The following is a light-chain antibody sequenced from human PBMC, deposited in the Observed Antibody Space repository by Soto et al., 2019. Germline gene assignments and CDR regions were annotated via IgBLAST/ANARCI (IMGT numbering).Light chain of an antibody. CDR1: LTISDNY. CDR2: DAS. V-gene: IGKV3-20*01. Sequence: EIVLTHSPGTLSLSPGERATLSCRASLTISDNYLAWYQQKAGQAPRLVIYDASNRATGIPDRFSASGSGTDFTLTISRLKPEDFAVYYCQQYSMAPLTFGQGTKVEVK. CDR3: QQYSMAPLT. J-gene: IGKJ1*01.